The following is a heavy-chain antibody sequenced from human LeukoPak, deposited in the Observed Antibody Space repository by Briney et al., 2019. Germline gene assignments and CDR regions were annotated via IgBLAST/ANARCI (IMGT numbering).Heavy chain of an antibody. J-gene: IGHJ6*02. CDR2: MSGSGGST. D-gene: IGHD4-17*01. CDR1: GFTFSSYA. Sequence: TGGSLRLSCAASGFTFSSYAMSWVRQAPGKGLEWVSSMSGSGGSTYYADSVKGRFTISRDDSKNTLYLQMNSLRPEDTAVYYCARVRYGELDVWGQGTTVTVSS. CDR3: ARVRYGELDV. V-gene: IGHV3-23*01.